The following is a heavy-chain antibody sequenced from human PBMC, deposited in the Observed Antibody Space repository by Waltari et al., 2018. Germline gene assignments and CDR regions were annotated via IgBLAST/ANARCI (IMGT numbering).Heavy chain of an antibody. V-gene: IGHV3-21*01. CDR3: ARDRGYDFWSGYYTRYYFDY. CDR2: ISSSSSYI. J-gene: IGHJ4*02. D-gene: IGHD3-3*01. Sequence: EVQLVESGGGLVKPGGSLRLSCAASGFTFSSYSMNWVRQAPGQGLEWVSCISSSSSYIYYADSVKGRFTISRDNAKNSLYLQMNSLRAEDTAVYYCARDRGYDFWSGYYTRYYFDYWGQGTLVTVSS. CDR1: GFTFSSYS.